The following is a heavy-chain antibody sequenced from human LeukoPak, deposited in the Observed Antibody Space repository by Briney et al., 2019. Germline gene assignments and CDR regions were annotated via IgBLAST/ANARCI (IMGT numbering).Heavy chain of an antibody. CDR3: AKDIRNDRFGGPGKY. CDR1: GFTFSTYA. CDR2: ISDDGSDK. J-gene: IGHJ4*02. Sequence: GGSLRLSCVVSGFTFSTYAMHWVRQAPGKGLEWVAIISDDGSDKYYAYSVKGRFTISRDNSKNTLYLQMNSLRAEDTAVYYCAKDIRNDRFGGPGKYWGQGTLVTVSS. D-gene: IGHD3-10*01. V-gene: IGHV3-30*18.